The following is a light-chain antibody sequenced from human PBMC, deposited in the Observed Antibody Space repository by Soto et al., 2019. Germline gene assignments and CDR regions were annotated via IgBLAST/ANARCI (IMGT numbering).Light chain of an antibody. Sequence: QSALTQPASVSGYPGQSITISCTGTSSDVGSYNFVSWYQQHPGKAPKLMIYDVRTRPSGIPDRFSGSKSGNTASLTISGLQAEDEADYYCFSYAGSYTFVFGTGTKVTVL. CDR1: SSDVGSYNF. CDR2: DVR. J-gene: IGLJ1*01. V-gene: IGLV2-11*01. CDR3: FSYAGSYTFV.